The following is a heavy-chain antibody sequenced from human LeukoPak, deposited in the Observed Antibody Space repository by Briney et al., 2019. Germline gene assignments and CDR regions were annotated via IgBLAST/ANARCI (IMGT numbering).Heavy chain of an antibody. D-gene: IGHD4-11*01. Sequence: PSETLSLTCTVSGVSISSYSWTWIRQPPGTGLEWIAYISNSGSTNYNPSLKSRVTISQDTSKNQLSLKLTSVTAADTAVYYCASLALHPASGQFDYWGQGALVTVSS. CDR3: ASLALHPASGQFDY. J-gene: IGHJ4*02. CDR1: GVSISSYS. V-gene: IGHV4-59*01. CDR2: ISNSGST.